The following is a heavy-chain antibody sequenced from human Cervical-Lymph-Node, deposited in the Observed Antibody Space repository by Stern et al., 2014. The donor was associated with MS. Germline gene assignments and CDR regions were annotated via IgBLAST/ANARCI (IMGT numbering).Heavy chain of an antibody. J-gene: IGHJ5*02. CDR3: ARETVAADNNWFDP. CDR1: GGSISSGNYY. V-gene: IGHV4-61*02. Sequence: QVQLQESGPGLVKPSQTLSLTCTVSGGSISSGNYYWSWIRQPAGKGLEWIGRIYTSGSTKHTPPHKSRFPISADTPKTRFSRELPSVTAADTAVYYCARETVAADNNWFDPWGQGTLVTVSS. CDR2: IYTSGST. D-gene: IGHD6-19*01.